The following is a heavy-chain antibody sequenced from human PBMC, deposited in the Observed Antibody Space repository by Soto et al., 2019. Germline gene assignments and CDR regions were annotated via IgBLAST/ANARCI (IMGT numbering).Heavy chain of an antibody. Sequence: QVQLQESGPGLVKPSETLSLTCTVSGGSVSSGSYYWSWIRQPPGKGLEWIGYIYYSGSTYYNPSLKSRVTISVDMSKDQFSLRLSSVTAADTAVYYCAMFDCGGDCYIDGGGQGPLVTVSS. V-gene: IGHV4-61*01. CDR3: AMFDCGGDCYIDG. CDR1: GGSVSSGSYY. CDR2: IYYSGST. D-gene: IGHD2-21*02. J-gene: IGHJ4*02.